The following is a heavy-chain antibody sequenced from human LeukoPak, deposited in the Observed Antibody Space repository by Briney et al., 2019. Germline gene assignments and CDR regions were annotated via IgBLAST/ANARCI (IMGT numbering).Heavy chain of an antibody. D-gene: IGHD3-10*01. CDR1: GYTLTELS. V-gene: IGHV1-24*01. Sequence: ASVKVSCKVSGYTLTELSMHWVRRAPGKGLEWMGGFDPEDGDTIYEQKFQGRVTVTEDTSTDTTYMEVSSLTSEDTAVYYCATIGINRVRGMAFDNWGPGTLVTVSS. CDR2: FDPEDGDT. CDR3: ATIGINRVRGMAFDN. J-gene: IGHJ4*02.